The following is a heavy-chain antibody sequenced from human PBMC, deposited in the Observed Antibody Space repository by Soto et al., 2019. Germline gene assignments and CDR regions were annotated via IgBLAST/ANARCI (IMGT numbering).Heavy chain of an antibody. V-gene: IGHV3-66*01. D-gene: IGHD2-8*01. CDR2: IQSGGTT. CDR1: GFSVSSKY. CDR3: TRDDVHFNGDRYYGVPMDV. Sequence: EVQLVESGGDLVQPGGSLRLSCAASGFSVSSKYMSWVRQAPGKGLEWVSLIQSGGTTYYAGSVKGRFTISRDYSENTLCLQMNSLRVEDTAVYYCTRDDVHFNGDRYYGVPMDVSGKGTTVTVSA. J-gene: IGHJ6*04.